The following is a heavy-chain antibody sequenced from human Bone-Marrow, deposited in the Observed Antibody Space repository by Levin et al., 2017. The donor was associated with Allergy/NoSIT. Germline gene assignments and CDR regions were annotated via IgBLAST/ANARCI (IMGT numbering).Heavy chain of an antibody. V-gene: IGHV3-23*01. J-gene: IGHJ6*02. CDR1: GFTFYSYA. CDR3: ARERMTGTTWGGMYSMDV. CDR2: ISGSGGTT. Sequence: PGGSLRLSCSASGFTFYSYAMNWVRQAPGKGLEWVSSISGSGGTTYYADSVKGRFTISRDNSRNTLYLEMNILRAEDTAVYYCARERMTGTTWGGMYSMDVWGQGTTVTVSS. D-gene: IGHD1-7*01.